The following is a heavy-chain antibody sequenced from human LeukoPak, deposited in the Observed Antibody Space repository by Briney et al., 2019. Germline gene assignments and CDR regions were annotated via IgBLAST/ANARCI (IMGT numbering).Heavy chain of an antibody. CDR2: IWHDGSKQ. J-gene: IGHJ4*02. Sequence: GGSLRLSCAGSGFTFSHYGIYWVRQAPGKGLEWVAAIWHDGSKQLYRDAVKGRFTISRDDSKNTVFMQMNSLRAEDTAVYFCARDLSYGSGEFWGQGTLVTVSS. D-gene: IGHD3-10*01. CDR3: ARDLSYGSGEF. CDR1: GFTFSHYG. V-gene: IGHV3-33*01.